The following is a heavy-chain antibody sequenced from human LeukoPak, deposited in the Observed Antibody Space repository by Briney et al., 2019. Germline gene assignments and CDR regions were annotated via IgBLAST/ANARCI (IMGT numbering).Heavy chain of an antibody. CDR2: IKSKTDGGTT. D-gene: IGHD3-9*01. Sequence: GGSLRLSCAASGSTFSNAWMSWVRQAPGKGLEWVGRIKSKTDGGTTDYAAPVEGRFTISRDDSKNTLYLQMYSLRTEDTAAYYCTNTGYYLTFFDYWGQGTLVTVSS. J-gene: IGHJ4*02. CDR3: TNTGYYLTFFDY. CDR1: GSTFSNAW. V-gene: IGHV3-15*01.